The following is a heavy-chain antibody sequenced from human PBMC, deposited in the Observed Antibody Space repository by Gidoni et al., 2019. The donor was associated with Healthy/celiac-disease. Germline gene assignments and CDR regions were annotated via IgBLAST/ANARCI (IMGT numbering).Heavy chain of an antibody. CDR2: ISYDGSNK. CDR1: GFPFSSYA. J-gene: IGHJ5*02. Sequence: QVQLVESGGGVVQPGRSLSLSCAASGFPFSSYAMHWVRQAPGKGLEWVAVISYDGSNKYYADSVKGRFTISRDNSKNTLYLQMNSLRAEDTAVYYCARSVVAATNWFDPWGQGTLVTVSS. D-gene: IGHD2-15*01. CDR3: ARSVVAATNWFDP. V-gene: IGHV3-30-3*01.